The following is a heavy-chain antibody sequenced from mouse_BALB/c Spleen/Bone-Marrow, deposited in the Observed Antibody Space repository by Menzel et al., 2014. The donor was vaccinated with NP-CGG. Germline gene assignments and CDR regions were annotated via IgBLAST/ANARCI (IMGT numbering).Heavy chain of an antibody. V-gene: IGHV1-69*01. CDR2: IDTSDSYT. J-gene: IGHJ3*01. D-gene: IGHD2-14*01. Sequence: QVQLQQSGAELVMPGASVKMSCKASGYTFTDYWMHWVKQGPGQGLEWIGAIDTSDSYTSYNQKFKGKATLTVDESSSTAYMQLSSLTSEDSAVYYCARSDYRYDPFAYWGQGTLVTVSA. CDR1: GYTFTDYW. CDR3: ARSDYRYDPFAY.